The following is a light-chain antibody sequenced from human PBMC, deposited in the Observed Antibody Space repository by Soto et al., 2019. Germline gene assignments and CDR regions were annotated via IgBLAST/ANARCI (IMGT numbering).Light chain of an antibody. CDR3: QQSYDPPWT. Sequence: DIQMTQSPSSLSASIGDRVTITCRPSQNINDYVNWYQRKPGKAPKLLIHGASRLQSGVPSRFSGSGSGTDFTLTISDLLPEDIATYYCQQSYDPPWTFGQGTKVDIK. CDR1: QNINDY. CDR2: GAS. V-gene: IGKV1-39*01. J-gene: IGKJ1*01.